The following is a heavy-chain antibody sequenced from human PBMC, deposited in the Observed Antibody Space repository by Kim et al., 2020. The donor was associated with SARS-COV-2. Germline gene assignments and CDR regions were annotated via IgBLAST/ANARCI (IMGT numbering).Heavy chain of an antibody. V-gene: IGHV3-7*03. CDR2: IKEDGSEK. CDR1: GFTFSTHW. D-gene: IGHD3-10*01. CDR3: ARVHGSGSWDMDG. Sequence: GGSLRLSCAASGFTFSTHWMSWVRQVPGKGLEWVANIKEDGSEKYYVDSLKGRFMISRDNSKNSLYLEMNSLRAEDTAVYYCARVHGSGSWDMDGWGQGTTVTVSS. J-gene: IGHJ6*02.